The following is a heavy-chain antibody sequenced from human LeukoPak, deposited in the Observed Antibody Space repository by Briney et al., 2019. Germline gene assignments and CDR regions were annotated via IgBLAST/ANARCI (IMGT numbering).Heavy chain of an antibody. Sequence: GGSLRLSCAVSGFTVSSNYMSWVRQTPGKGLEWVSVIYSGGNTYYADSVKGRFTVCRDNSKNTLYLQMNSLRAEDAAVYYCARGGGDYNPFDYWGQGTLVTVSS. V-gene: IGHV3-53*01. CDR3: ARGGGDYNPFDY. CDR1: GFTVSSNY. CDR2: IYSGGNT. J-gene: IGHJ4*02. D-gene: IGHD4-11*01.